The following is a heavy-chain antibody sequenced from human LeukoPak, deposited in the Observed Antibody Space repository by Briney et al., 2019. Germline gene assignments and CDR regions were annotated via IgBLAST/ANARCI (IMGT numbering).Heavy chain of an antibody. V-gene: IGHV3-33*01. D-gene: IGHD3-22*01. CDR3: AREDYYDSSGYLVDY. Sequence: GGSLRLSCAASGFTFSSYGMHWVRQAPGKGLEWVAVIWYDGSNKYYADSVKGRFTISRDNSKNTLYLQMNSLRAEDTAVYYCAREDYYDSSGYLVDYWGQGTLVTVSS. CDR2: IWYDGSNK. CDR1: GFTFSSYG. J-gene: IGHJ4*02.